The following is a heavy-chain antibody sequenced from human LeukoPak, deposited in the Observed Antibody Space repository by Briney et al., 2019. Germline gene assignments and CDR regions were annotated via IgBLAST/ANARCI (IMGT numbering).Heavy chain of an antibody. J-gene: IGHJ6*02. Sequence: SETLSLTCTVSGASINNYYWSWIRQPAGRGLEWIGRIYTSGNTNYNPSLQSRVTMSVDTSKNQFSVHLNSVTAADTAVYYCARGKQLAPNYYYYYGMDVWGQGTTVTVSS. CDR1: GASINNYY. D-gene: IGHD6-13*01. CDR2: IYTSGNT. V-gene: IGHV4-4*07. CDR3: ARGKQLAPNYYYYYGMDV.